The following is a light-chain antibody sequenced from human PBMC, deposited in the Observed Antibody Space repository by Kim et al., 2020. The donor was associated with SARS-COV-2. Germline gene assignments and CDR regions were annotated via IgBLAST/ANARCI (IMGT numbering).Light chain of an antibody. CDR1: SSNIGINN. CDR3: AAWDDSLSGPV. J-gene: IGLJ3*02. CDR2: RNN. Sequence: GQRVTISCSGSSSNIGINNVYWYQQLPGTAPKLLIYRNNQRPSGVPDRFSGYKSGTSASLAISGLRSEDEADYYCAAWDDSLSGPVFGGGTKLTVL. V-gene: IGLV1-47*01.